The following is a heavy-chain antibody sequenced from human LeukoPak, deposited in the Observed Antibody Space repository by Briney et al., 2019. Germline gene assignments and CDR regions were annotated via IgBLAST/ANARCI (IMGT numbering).Heavy chain of an antibody. D-gene: IGHD6-6*01. CDR3: ARAGRPVLQYYYYYYMDV. CDR1: GFSFNNYG. CDR2: IWYDGNNN. Sequence: PGGSLRLSCAASGFSFNNYGMHWVRQAPGKGLEWVAVIWYDGNNNNYADSVKGRFTISRDNSKNTLSLQMNSLRADDMAVYYCARAGRPVLQYYYYYYMDVWGEGTTVTVSS. V-gene: IGHV3-33*01. J-gene: IGHJ6*03.